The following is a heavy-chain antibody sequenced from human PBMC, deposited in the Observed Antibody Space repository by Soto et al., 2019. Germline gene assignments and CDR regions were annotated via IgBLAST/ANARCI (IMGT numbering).Heavy chain of an antibody. J-gene: IGHJ4*02. Sequence: PGGSLRLSCEASGFNFRDFWMHWVRQPPGKGPEWVSNIPSDGRDVSYADSVRGRFTISRDDARNTLYLQMSSLRVEDTAIYYCTRDDSGLGIDYWGQGTQVTVS. V-gene: IGHV3-74*01. CDR3: TRDDSGLGIDY. CDR1: GFNFRDFW. CDR2: IPSDGRDV. D-gene: IGHD1-26*01.